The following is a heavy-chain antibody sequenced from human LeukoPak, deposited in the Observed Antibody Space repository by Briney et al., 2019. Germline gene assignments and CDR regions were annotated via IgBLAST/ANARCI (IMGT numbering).Heavy chain of an antibody. CDR2: IIPIFGTA. J-gene: IGHJ6*02. V-gene: IGHV1-69*13. Sequence: GASVKVSCKDSGGTFSSYAISWVRQAPGQGLEWMGGIIPIFGTANYAQKFQGRVTITADESTSTAYMELSSLRSEDTAVYYCAGDVLRFLEWSKNYYYYYGMDVWGQGTTVTVSS. CDR3: AGDVLRFLEWSKNYYYYYGMDV. CDR1: GGTFSSYA. D-gene: IGHD3-3*01.